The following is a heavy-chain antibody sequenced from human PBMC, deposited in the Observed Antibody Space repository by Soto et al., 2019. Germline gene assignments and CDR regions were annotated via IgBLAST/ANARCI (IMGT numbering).Heavy chain of an antibody. D-gene: IGHD3-9*01. V-gene: IGHV3-30*03. J-gene: IGHJ4*02. CDR3: ASQYDILTGYHPRSLDY. CDR2: ISYDGSNK. Sequence: GGSLRLSCAASGFTFSSYGMHWVRQAPGKGLEWVAVISYDGSNKYYADSVKGRFTISRDNSKNTLYLQMNSLRAEDTAVYYCASQYDILTGYHPRSLDYWGQGTLVTVSS. CDR1: GFTFSSYG.